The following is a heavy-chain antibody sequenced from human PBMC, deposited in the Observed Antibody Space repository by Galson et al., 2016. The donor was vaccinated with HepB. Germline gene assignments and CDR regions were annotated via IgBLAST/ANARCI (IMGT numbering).Heavy chain of an antibody. CDR1: GFTFSDYY. J-gene: IGHJ4*02. CDR2: ITRSSGGAIIYT. D-gene: IGHD2-15*01. CDR3: AKDRGLLVGPTRH. Sequence: SLRLSCAASGFTFSDYYMNWIRQAPGKGLEWVSYITRSSGGAIIYTNYADSVKGRFTISRDISKNTLFLHMNSLRAEDTAIYHCAKDRGLLVGPTRHWGQGALVIVSS. V-gene: IGHV3-11*05.